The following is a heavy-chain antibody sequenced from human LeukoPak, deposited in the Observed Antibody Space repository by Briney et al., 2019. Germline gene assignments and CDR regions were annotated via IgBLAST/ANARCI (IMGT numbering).Heavy chain of an antibody. J-gene: IGHJ4*02. CDR2: IYSGGTT. V-gene: IGHV4-4*07. D-gene: IGHD1-26*01. CDR3: AKWELYSGFYYIDY. CDR1: GDPISGYY. Sequence: SETLSLTCTVSGDPISGYYWSWIRQPAGKGLEWIGRIYSGGTTKYNPSLKSRVSMSVDTSKKEVSLRLSSVTAADTAVYYCAKWELYSGFYYIDYWGQGTLATVSS.